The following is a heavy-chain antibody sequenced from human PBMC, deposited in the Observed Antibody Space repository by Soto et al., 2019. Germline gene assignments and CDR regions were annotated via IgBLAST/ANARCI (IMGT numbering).Heavy chain of an antibody. CDR2: ISGSGVST. CDR3: AREPHSSSSWSEFDH. CDR1: GFTFSSYA. Sequence: EVQLLESGGGLVQPGGSLRLSCAASGFTFSSYAMSWVRQAPGKGLEWVSAISGSGVSTYYADSVKGRFTISRDNSKNTLYLQMNSLRAGDTAVYYCAREPHSSSSWSEFDHWGQGTLVTVSS. J-gene: IGHJ4*02. D-gene: IGHD6-13*01. V-gene: IGHV3-23*01.